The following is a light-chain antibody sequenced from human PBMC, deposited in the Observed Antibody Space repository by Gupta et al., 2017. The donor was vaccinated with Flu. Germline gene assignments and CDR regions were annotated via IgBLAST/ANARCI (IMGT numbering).Light chain of an antibody. J-gene: IGKJ1*01. Sequence: GRVTLTCRASQGISNYLAWYQQKPGKAPKLLIYAASTLQSGVPSRFSGRGSGTEFTLTISSLQPEDFASYCCQQLNTYPRTFGQGTKVEIK. CDR1: QGISNY. CDR3: QQLNTYPRT. V-gene: IGKV1-9*01. CDR2: AAS.